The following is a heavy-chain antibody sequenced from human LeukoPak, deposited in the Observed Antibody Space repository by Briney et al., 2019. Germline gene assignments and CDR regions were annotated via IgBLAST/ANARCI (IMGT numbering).Heavy chain of an antibody. CDR3: ARDPNYYGSGSSENNNWFDP. J-gene: IGHJ5*02. Sequence: GESLRLSCAASGFTFSDYYMSWIRQAPGKGLEWVSYISSSGSTIYYADSVKGRFTISRDNAKNSLYLQMNSLRAEDTAVYYCARDPNYYGSGSSENNNWFDPWGQGTLVTVSS. CDR1: GFTFSDYY. CDR2: ISSSGSTI. D-gene: IGHD3-10*01. V-gene: IGHV3-11*01.